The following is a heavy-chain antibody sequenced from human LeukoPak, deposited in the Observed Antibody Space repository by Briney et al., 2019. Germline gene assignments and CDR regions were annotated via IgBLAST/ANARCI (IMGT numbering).Heavy chain of an antibody. CDR1: GFTFYNYA. V-gene: IGHV3-23*01. CDR3: AQPQWELRGFTDH. CDR2: ISKSGDNT. Sequence: GGSLRLSCAASGFTFYNYAMSWVRQAPGKGLEWISGISKSGDNTQYADSVKGRFTISRDNSKNMLYLQMNSLRAEDTAIYYCAQPQWELRGFTDHWGQGTPVTVSS. D-gene: IGHD1-26*01. J-gene: IGHJ4*02.